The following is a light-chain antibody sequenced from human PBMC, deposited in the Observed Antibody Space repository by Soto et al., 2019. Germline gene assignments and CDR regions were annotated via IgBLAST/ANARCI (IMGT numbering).Light chain of an antibody. Sequence: EIVLTQSPATLSLSPGARATLSCRASQSVSSYLAWYQQKPGQAPRLLIYDASDRATGIPARFSSSGSGTDFTLTISSLEPEDFAVYYCQQRSNWPREITFGPGTKVDIK. CDR1: QSVSSY. CDR2: DAS. V-gene: IGKV3-11*01. CDR3: QQRSNWPREIT. J-gene: IGKJ3*01.